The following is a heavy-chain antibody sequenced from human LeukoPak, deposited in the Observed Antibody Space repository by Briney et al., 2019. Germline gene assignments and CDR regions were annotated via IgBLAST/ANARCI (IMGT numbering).Heavy chain of an antibody. CDR3: ARGATRFWVFDY. J-gene: IGHJ4*02. Sequence: SVKVSCKASVGTFSSYAISWVRQAPGQGLEWMGGIIPIFGTANYAQKFQGRVTITTDESTSTAYMELSSLRSEDTAVYYCARGATRFWVFDYWGQGTLVTVSS. CDR1: VGTFSSYA. D-gene: IGHD5-12*01. V-gene: IGHV1-69*05. CDR2: IIPIFGTA.